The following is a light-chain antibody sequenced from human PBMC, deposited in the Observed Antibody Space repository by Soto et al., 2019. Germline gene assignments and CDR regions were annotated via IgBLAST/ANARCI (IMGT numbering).Light chain of an antibody. CDR1: QSVSSSY. CDR2: GAS. CDR3: QHFGGTTFT. Sequence: EVVLTQSPGTLSLSPGEGATLSCRASQSVSSSYIAWYQQRPGQTPSLLIYGASTRATGIPDRFSGSVSGTHFTLTISRLEPGDFAVYYCQHFGGTTFTFGQGTRLE. J-gene: IGKJ5*01. V-gene: IGKV3-20*01.